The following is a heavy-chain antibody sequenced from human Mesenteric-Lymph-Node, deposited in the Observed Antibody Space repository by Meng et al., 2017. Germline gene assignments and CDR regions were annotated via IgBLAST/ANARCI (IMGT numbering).Heavy chain of an antibody. CDR3: VRTVYDDYINYYIDH. J-gene: IGHJ4*02. CDR2: IFSSDEK. CDR1: GFSLTNTRMG. V-gene: IGHV2-26*01. D-gene: IGHD4-17*01. Sequence: SGPTLVKPTETLTLTCTVSGFSLTNTRMGVSWIRQPPGKALQWLAHIFSSDEKSYRTSLQSRLTVSRDTSKSQVVLTMTNMDPVDTTTYYSVRTVYDDYINYYIDHWGQGTLVTVSS.